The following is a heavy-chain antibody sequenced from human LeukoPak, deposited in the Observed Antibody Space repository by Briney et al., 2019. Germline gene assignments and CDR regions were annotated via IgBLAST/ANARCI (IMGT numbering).Heavy chain of an antibody. CDR1: GFTFSSYA. D-gene: IGHD1-26*01. Sequence: GGSLRLSCAAYGFTFSSYAMHWVRQAPGKGLEWVAVISYDGSNKYYADSVKGRFTISRDNSKNTLYLQMNSLRAEDTAVYYCAREIVVGASDYWGQGTLVTVSS. V-gene: IGHV3-30-3*01. J-gene: IGHJ4*02. CDR2: ISYDGSNK. CDR3: AREIVVGASDY.